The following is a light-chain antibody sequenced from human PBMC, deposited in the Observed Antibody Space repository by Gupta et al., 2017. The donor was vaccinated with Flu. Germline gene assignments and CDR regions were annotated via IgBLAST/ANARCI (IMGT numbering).Light chain of an antibody. CDR2: EIS. CDR3: MQFTRFPYT. Sequence: TCCKSSQILVYSDGKNYLSWLHQRPGQSPRLLFYEISNRVPGVPDRFTGSGAGTDFTLKISRVEAEDVGVYYCMQFTRFPYTFGQGTKLEIK. J-gene: IGKJ2*01. V-gene: IGKV2-24*01. CDR1: QILVYSDGKNY.